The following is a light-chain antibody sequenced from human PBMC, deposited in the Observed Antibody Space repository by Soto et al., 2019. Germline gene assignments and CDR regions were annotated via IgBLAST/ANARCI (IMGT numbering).Light chain of an antibody. CDR2: DNL. V-gene: IGLV1-40*01. J-gene: IGLJ1*01. CDR1: SSNIGAGYD. Sequence: QSALTQPPSVSGAPGQRVTISCTGSSSNIGAGYDVHWYQQLPGTAPKLLIYDNLNRPSGVPDRFSGSKSGTSASLAITGLQAEDEADYYCQSYDSSLTGYVFGTGTKVTVL. CDR3: QSYDSSLTGYV.